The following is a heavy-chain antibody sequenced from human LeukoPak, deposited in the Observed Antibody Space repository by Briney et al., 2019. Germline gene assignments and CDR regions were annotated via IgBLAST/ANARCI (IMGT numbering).Heavy chain of an antibody. D-gene: IGHD2-15*01. Sequence: GASVKVSCKASGYTFTSYDINWVRQATGQGLEWMGWMNPNSGNTGYAQKFQGRVTITRDTSASTAYMELSSLRSEDTAVYYCARVTRCSGGSCYPDDAFDIWGQGTTVTVSS. V-gene: IGHV1-8*01. CDR3: ARVTRCSGGSCYPDDAFDI. CDR1: GYTFTSYD. CDR2: MNPNSGNT. J-gene: IGHJ3*02.